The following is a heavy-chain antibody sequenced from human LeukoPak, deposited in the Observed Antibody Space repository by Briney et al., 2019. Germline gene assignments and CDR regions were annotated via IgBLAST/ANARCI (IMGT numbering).Heavy chain of an antibody. J-gene: IGHJ4*02. D-gene: IGHD2-15*01. CDR1: GFTFSSYW. CDR2: INHNGNVN. Sequence: GGSLRLSCAASGFTFSSYWMNWARQAPGKGLEWVASINHNGNVNYYVDSVKGRFTISRDNAKNSLYLQMNSLRAEDTAVYYCARASRSGSPPQWGQGTLVTVSS. V-gene: IGHV3-7*01. CDR3: ARASRSGSPPQ.